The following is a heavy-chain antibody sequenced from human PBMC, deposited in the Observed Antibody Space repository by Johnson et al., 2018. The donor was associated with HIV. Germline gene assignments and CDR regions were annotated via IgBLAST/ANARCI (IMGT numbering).Heavy chain of an antibody. CDR3: AKERSGSYSGADAFDI. D-gene: IGHD1-26*01. Sequence: QMQLVESGGGVVRPGGSLRLSCAASGFTFDDYGMSWVRQAPGKGLEWVAVTSNDGSNKYYADSVKGRFTISRDNSKNTLYLQMNSLRAEDTAVYYCAKERSGSYSGADAFDIWGQGTMVTVSS. CDR1: GFTFDDYG. CDR2: TSNDGSNK. J-gene: IGHJ3*02. V-gene: IGHV3-30*18.